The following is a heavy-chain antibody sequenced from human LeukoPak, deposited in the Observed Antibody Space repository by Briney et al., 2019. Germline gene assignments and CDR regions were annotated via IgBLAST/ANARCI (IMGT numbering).Heavy chain of an antibody. CDR1: GFTFSSYG. CDR3: ATGDPSGSGYSVDY. V-gene: IGHV3-33*01. Sequence: PGRSLRLSCAASGFTFSSYGMHWVRQAPGKGLEWVAVIWYDGSNKYYADSVKGRFTISRDNSKNTLYLQMNSLRAEDTAVYYCATGDPSGSGYSVDYWGQGTLVTVSS. J-gene: IGHJ4*02. D-gene: IGHD3-22*01. CDR2: IWYDGSNK.